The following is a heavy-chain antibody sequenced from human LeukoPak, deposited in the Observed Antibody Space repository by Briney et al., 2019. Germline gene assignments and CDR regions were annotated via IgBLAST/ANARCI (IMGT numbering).Heavy chain of an antibody. CDR1: GDRVSSNNGA. CDR2: TYYRSKWYN. Sequence: SQALAHSSAISGDRVSSNNGAWHWIRQSPSRGLEWLGRTYYRSKWYNDYAVSVKGRININPDTSKSQFSLQLTSVTPEDTAVYYCARVGDAVGTPFDYWGQGGLVTVSS. CDR3: ARVGDAVGTPFDY. J-gene: IGHJ4*02. V-gene: IGHV6-1*01. D-gene: IGHD3-16*01.